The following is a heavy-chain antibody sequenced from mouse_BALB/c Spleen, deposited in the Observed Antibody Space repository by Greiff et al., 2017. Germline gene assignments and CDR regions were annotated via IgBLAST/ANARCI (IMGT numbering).Heavy chain of an antibody. D-gene: IGHD2-14*01. CDR2: ISYSGST. CDR3: ARYRYDEKAYAMDY. V-gene: IGHV3-2*02. Sequence: VQLQQSGPGLVKPSQSLSLTCTVTGYSITSDYAWNWIRQFPGNKLEWMGYISYSGSTSYNPSLKSRISITRDTSKNQFFLQLNSVTTEDTATYYCARYRYDEKAYAMDYWGQGTSVTVSS. J-gene: IGHJ4*01. CDR1: GYSITSDYA.